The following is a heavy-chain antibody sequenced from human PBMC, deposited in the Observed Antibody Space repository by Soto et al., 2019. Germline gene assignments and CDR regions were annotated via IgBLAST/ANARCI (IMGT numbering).Heavy chain of an antibody. V-gene: IGHV1-69*01. CDR3: ASADIVVVPPANDYSYYYGMDA. J-gene: IGHJ6*02. CDR1: GGTFSSYA. CDR2: IIPIFGTA. D-gene: IGHD2-2*01. Sequence: QVQLVQSGAEVKKPGSSVKVSCKASGGTFSSYAISWVRQAPGQGLEWMGGIIPIFGTANSAQKFQAIVTIPADESTSTAYMELSSLTPESTAVYYCASADIVVVPPANDYSYYYGMDAWGQGPKVTVSS.